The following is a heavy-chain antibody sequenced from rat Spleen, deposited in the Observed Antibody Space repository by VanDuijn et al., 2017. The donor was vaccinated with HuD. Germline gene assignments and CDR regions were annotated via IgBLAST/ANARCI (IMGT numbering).Heavy chain of an antibody. CDR3: ARGSPFDY. Sequence: EVQLVESGGGLVQPGRSLKLSCVASGFTFSNYWMTWIRQAPGKGLEWVASISNAAGKVYYPDSVKSRFTISRDNAKSTLYLQMDSLRSEDTATYYCARGSPFDYWGQGVMVTVSS. V-gene: IGHV5-31*01. CDR2: ISNAAGKV. D-gene: IGHD3-8*01. J-gene: IGHJ2*01. CDR1: GFTFSNYW.